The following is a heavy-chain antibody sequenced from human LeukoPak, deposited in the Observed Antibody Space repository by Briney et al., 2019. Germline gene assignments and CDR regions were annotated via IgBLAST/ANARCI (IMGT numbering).Heavy chain of an antibody. CDR3: ARISRLGAREYLDH. D-gene: IGHD2/OR15-2a*01. J-gene: IGHJ4*02. V-gene: IGHV3-48*02. CDR2: VSASGSAT. CDR1: GFTFSSYT. Sequence: GGSLRLSCAASGFTFSSYTMNWVPQAPGKGLEWVSYVSASGSATYYGDSVKGRFTISRDNAKNSVYMQMNSLRDKDTAVYYCARISRLGAREYLDHWGQGTLVTVSS.